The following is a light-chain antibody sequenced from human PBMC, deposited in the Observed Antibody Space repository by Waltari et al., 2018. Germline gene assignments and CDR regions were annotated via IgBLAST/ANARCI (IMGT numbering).Light chain of an antibody. J-gene: IGKJ4*01. Sequence: CRASERGRGGCLAWDQQRPDQAPRLLIYEASSRATGISDRCSCSGSGTDFTLTISRLEPEDFAVYNCQQYGSSPRTFGGGTKVEIK. CDR2: EAS. CDR1: ERGRGGC. CDR3: QQYGSSPRT. V-gene: IGKV3-20*01.